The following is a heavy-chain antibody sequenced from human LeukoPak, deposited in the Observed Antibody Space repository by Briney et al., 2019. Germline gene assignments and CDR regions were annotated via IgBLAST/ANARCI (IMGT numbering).Heavy chain of an antibody. CDR2: MNPNSGNT. CDR3: ATSPNCGSTSCGGG. Sequence: ASVKVSCKASGYTFTSYDINWVRQATGQGLEWMGWMNPNSGNTGYAQKFLGRVTMTRNTSISTAYMELSRLRSDDTAVYYGATSPNCGSTSCGGGWGQGTLVTVSS. D-gene: IGHD2-2*01. V-gene: IGHV1-8*01. CDR1: GYTFTSYD. J-gene: IGHJ4*02.